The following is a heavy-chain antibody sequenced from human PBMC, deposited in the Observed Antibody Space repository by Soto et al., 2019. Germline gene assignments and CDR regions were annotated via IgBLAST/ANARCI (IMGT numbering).Heavy chain of an antibody. V-gene: IGHV4-30-4*01. CDR3: ASNSYGYTFYDY. CDR1: GGSISSGDYY. CDR2: IYYSGST. Sequence: QVQLQESGPGLVKPSQTLSLTCTVSGGSISSGDYYWSWIRQPPGKGLEWIGYIYYSGSTYYNPSLKSRVPITVDTSKNQFSLKLRSVTAADTAVYYCASNSYGYTFYDYGGQGTLVTVSS. J-gene: IGHJ4*02. D-gene: IGHD5-18*01.